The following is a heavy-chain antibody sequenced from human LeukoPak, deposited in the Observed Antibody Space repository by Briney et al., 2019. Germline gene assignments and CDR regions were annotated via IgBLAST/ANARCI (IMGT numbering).Heavy chain of an antibody. Sequence: PSETLSLTCTVSGGSISSYYWSWIRQPPGKGLEWIGYIYYSGSTNYNPSLKSRVTISVDTSKNQFSLKLSSVTAADTAVYYCARLGYSSSWYRAGAFDIWGQGTMVTVSS. CDR1: GGSISSYY. CDR3: ARLGYSSSWYRAGAFDI. D-gene: IGHD6-13*01. CDR2: IYYSGST. J-gene: IGHJ3*02. V-gene: IGHV4-59*12.